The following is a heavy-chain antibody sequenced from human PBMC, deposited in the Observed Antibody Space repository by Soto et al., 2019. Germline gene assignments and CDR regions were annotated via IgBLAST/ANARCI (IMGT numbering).Heavy chain of an antibody. J-gene: IGHJ5*02. CDR2: ITAGNGNT. CDR1: GYTFTSYA. V-gene: IGHV1-3*01. Sequence: ASLKVSCKASGYTFTSYAMHWVRQAPGQRLEWMGWITAGNGNTKYSQKFQGRVTITRDTSASTAYMELSSLRSEDTAVYYCARADYDSSGYWWFDPWGQGXLVTVSS. CDR3: ARADYDSSGYWWFDP. D-gene: IGHD3-22*01.